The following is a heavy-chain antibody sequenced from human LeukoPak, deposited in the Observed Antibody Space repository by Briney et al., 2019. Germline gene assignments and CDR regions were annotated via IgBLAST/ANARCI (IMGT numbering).Heavy chain of an antibody. V-gene: IGHV4-31*03. Sequence: SQTLSLTCTVSGDSINNDGYHWTWIRQHPGKGLEWIGYIHNSGSTAYNPSLRSRVSISLDTSLNQFSLTLHSVTAADTAVYYCARDFTKTASPDAFDFWGQGTLVAVSS. CDR1: GDSINNDGYH. D-gene: IGHD1-1*01. CDR2: IHNSGST. J-gene: IGHJ3*01. CDR3: ARDFTKTASPDAFDF.